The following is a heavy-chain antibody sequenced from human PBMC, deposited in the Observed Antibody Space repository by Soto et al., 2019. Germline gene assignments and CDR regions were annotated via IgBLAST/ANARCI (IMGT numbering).Heavy chain of an antibody. CDR1: GGSIKSGGYY. D-gene: IGHD5-18*01. V-gene: IGHV4-31*03. Sequence: TLYITCTFSGGSIKSGGYYWSWVRQSPRRGLDWIGNIYYSGSTYYNPSLKSRLTISVDTSKNQFSLNLSSVTAADTAVYYCARDRLMATAGTARHYFGLDVWGQGTTVTVSS. CDR3: ARDRLMATAGTARHYFGLDV. CDR2: IYYSGST. J-gene: IGHJ6*02.